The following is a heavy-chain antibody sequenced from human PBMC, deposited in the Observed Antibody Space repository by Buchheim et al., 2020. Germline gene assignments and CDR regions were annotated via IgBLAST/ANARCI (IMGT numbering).Heavy chain of an antibody. D-gene: IGHD3-22*01. CDR3: ARHQDYNGYFAFDV. J-gene: IGHJ3*01. Sequence: QEQLVQSGGGLVQPGGSLRLSCAASGFSVSDYYMNWIRQVPGKGFEWFSYISRSRNNVFYADSGKGRFTISRGNTQNSLLLQMDNLGADDTAVYFCARHQDYNGYFAFDVWGQGT. CDR2: ISRSRNNV. V-gene: IGHV3-11*01. CDR1: GFSVSDYY.